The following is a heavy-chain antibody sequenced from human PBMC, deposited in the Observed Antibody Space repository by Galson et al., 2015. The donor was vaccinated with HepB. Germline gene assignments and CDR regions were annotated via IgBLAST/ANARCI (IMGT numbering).Heavy chain of an antibody. CDR1: GDSFSNYW. CDR2: IYLDDSDT. J-gene: IGHJ5*02. V-gene: IGHV5-51*01. Sequence: QSGAEVKKPGESLKISCKVSGDSFSNYWIGWVRQMPGKGLEWMGLIYLDDSDTRYSPSFQGQVTISADKSISTAYLQWSSLRASDTATYYCARHQGGVGRGWFDIWGQGTLVSVSS. D-gene: IGHD3-16*01. CDR3: ARHQGGVGRGWFDI.